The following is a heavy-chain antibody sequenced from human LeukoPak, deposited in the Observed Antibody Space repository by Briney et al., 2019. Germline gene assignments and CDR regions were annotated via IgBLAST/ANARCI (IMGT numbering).Heavy chain of an antibody. CDR2: INPNSGTT. CDR3: ARGGLRSGLSS. CDR1: GYTFTDYN. V-gene: IGHV1-2*02. Sequence: ASVKVSCKASGYTFTDYNVGWVRQAPGPGLEWMGWINPNSGTTNYGQTFQGRVTMTRDTSISAAYMELSELTSDDTAVYYCARGGLRSGLSSWGQGTQVTVSS. J-gene: IGHJ4*02. D-gene: IGHD3-3*01.